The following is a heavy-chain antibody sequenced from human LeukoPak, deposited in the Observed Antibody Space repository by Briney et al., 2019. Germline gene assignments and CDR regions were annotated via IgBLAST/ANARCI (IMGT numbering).Heavy chain of an antibody. D-gene: IGHD1-26*01. CDR2: ISSTSRSYI. CDR3: ARDPYSGSLNAFDI. J-gene: IGHJ3*02. Sequence: PGGSLRLSCAASGFTFTNYNMNWVRQAPGKGLEWVSSISSTSRSYIYYADSVKGRFTISRDNAKNSLYLQMNSLRAEDTAVYYCARDPYSGSLNAFDIWGQGTMVTVSS. V-gene: IGHV3-21*01. CDR1: GFTFTNYN.